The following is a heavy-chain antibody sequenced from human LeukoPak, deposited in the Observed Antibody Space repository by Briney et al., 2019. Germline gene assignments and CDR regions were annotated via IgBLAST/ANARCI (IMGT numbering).Heavy chain of an antibody. D-gene: IGHD4-17*01. V-gene: IGHV1-69*05. CDR2: IIPIFGTV. CDR1: GGTFSSYA. Sequence: SVKVSCKASGGTFSSYAISWVRQAPGQGLEWMGGIIPIFGTVNYAQKFQGRVTITTDESTSTAYMELSSLRSEDTAVYYCASGKYGLRSWFDPWGQGTLVTVSP. CDR3: ASGKYGLRSWFDP. J-gene: IGHJ5*02.